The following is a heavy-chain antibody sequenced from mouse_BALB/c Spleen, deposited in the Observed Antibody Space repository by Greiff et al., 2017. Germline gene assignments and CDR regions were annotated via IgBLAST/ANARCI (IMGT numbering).Heavy chain of an antibody. CDR2: IYPGNSDT. CDR1: GYTFTSYW. J-gene: IGHJ2*01. Sequence: EVQLVESGTVLARPGASVKMSCKASGYTFTSYWMHWVKQRPGQGLEWIGAIYPGNSDTSYNQKFKGKAKLTAVTSTSTAYMELSSLTNEDSAVYYCTREKDGYYFFDYWGQGTTLTVSS. CDR3: TREKDGYYFFDY. D-gene: IGHD2-3*01. V-gene: IGHV1-5*01.